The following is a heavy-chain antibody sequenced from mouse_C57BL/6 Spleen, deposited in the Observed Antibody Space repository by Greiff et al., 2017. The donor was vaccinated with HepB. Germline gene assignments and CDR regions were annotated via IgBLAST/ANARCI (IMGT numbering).Heavy chain of an antibody. CDR1: GYSFTDYN. D-gene: IGHD2-4*01. CDR3: ARGILFDYDGVDAMDY. Sequence: EVKLQESGPELVKPGASVKISCKASGYSFTDYNMNWVKQSNGKGLEWIGVINPNYGSTNYNQKFKGKATLTVDQSSSTAYMQLNSLTSEDSAVYYCARGILFDYDGVDAMDYWGQGTSVTVSS. CDR2: INPNYGST. V-gene: IGHV1-39*01. J-gene: IGHJ4*01.